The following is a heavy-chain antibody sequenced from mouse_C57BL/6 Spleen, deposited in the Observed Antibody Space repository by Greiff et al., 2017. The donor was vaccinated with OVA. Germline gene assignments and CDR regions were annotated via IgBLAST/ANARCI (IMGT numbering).Heavy chain of an antibody. D-gene: IGHD4-1*01. CDR1: GYTFTSYG. Sequence: VKLMESGAELARPGASVKLSCKASGYTFTSYGISWVKQRTGQGLEWIGEIYPRSGNTYYNEKFKGKATLTADKSSSTAYMELRSLTSEDSAVYFCARSWVHFDYWGQGTTLTVSS. CDR3: ARSWVHFDY. CDR2: IYPRSGNT. J-gene: IGHJ2*01. V-gene: IGHV1-81*01.